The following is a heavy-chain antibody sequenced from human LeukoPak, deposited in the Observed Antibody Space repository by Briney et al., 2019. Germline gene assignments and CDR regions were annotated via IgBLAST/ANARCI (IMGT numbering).Heavy chain of an antibody. Sequence: SETLSLTCTVSGASISIGSYYWSWIRQPPGKGLEWIGYIHYSRSTNYNPSLKSRVAISIGTSKNQFALKLSSVTAADTAVYYCARAVFAFDIWGQGTMVAVSP. D-gene: IGHD3-10*01. CDR1: GASISIGSYY. CDR2: IHYSRST. V-gene: IGHV4-61*01. J-gene: IGHJ3*02. CDR3: ARAVFAFDI.